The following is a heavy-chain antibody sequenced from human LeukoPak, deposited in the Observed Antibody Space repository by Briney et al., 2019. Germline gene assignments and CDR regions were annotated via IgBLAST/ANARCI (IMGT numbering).Heavy chain of an antibody. V-gene: IGHV4-59*01. CDR3: ARVHSSWYVNWFDP. CDR2: IYYSGST. D-gene: IGHD6-13*01. J-gene: IGHJ5*02. CDR1: GGSISSYY. Sequence: PSETLSLTCTVSGGSISSYYWSWLRQPPGKGLEWVGYIYYSGSTTYTPPLKSRVSISVDTSNNQFSLKLSSVTAADTAVYYCARVHSSWYVNWFDPWGQGTLVTVSS.